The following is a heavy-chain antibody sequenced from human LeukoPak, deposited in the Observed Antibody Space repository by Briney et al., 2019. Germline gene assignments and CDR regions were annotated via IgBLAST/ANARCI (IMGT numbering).Heavy chain of an antibody. CDR3: ARWGWEPDYFDY. J-gene: IGHJ4*02. CDR2: IYTSGST. D-gene: IGHD1-26*01. CDR1: GGSISSGSYY. V-gene: IGHV4-61*02. Sequence: SQTLSLTCTVSGGSISSGSYYWSWIRQPAGKGLEWIGRIYTSGSTNYNPSLKSRLTISVDTSKNQFSLKLSSVTAADTAVYYCARWGWEPDYFDYWGQGTLVIVSS.